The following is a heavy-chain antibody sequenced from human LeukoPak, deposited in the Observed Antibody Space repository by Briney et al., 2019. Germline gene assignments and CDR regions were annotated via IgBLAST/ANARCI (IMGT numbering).Heavy chain of an antibody. CDR3: ARVGYDYNWYDAFDI. V-gene: IGHV3-30*04. Sequence: PGRSLRLSYVVSAFTFSGYSMHWVRQAPGKGLEWVAFISHDGSNKYCADSLKGRFTISRDNSKNTLFLQMNSLRPEDTAVYYCARVGYDYNWYDAFDIWGQGTMVTVSS. CDR1: AFTFSGYS. D-gene: IGHD1-1*01. J-gene: IGHJ3*02. CDR2: ISHDGSNK.